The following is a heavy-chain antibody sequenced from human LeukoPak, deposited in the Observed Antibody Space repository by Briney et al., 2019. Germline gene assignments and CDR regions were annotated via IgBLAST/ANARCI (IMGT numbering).Heavy chain of an antibody. D-gene: IGHD4-17*01. CDR2: VSSSGSTI. CDR3: ARDAYGDYRAYYFDY. J-gene: IGHJ4*02. Sequence: GGSLRLSCAASGFTFSSYEMNWVRQAPGKGLEWVSYVSSSGSTIYYADSVKGRFTISRDNAKNSLYLQMNSLRAEDTAVYYRARDAYGDYRAYYFDYWGQGTLVTVSS. CDR1: GFTFSSYE. V-gene: IGHV3-48*03.